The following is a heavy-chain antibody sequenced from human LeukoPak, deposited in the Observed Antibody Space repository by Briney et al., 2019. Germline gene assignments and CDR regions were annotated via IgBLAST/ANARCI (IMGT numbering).Heavy chain of an antibody. Sequence: PGGSLRLSCAASGFTFSSYWMSWVRQAPGKGLEWVANIKRDGSEKYYVDPVKGRFTISRDNAKNSVYLQMNSLRAEDTGVYYCAGDSDTDEFWGQGTLVTVSS. J-gene: IGHJ4*02. CDR2: IKRDGSEK. CDR3: AGDSDTDEF. CDR1: GFTFSSYW. V-gene: IGHV3-7*01.